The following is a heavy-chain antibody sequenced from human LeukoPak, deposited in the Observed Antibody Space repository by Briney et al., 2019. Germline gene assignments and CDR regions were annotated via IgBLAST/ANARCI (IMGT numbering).Heavy chain of an antibody. CDR2: IFRDDST. CDR1: GFTVSNNY. CDR3: AKARYNNGWDYFDY. V-gene: IGHV3-53*01. D-gene: IGHD6-19*01. Sequence: GGSLRLSCAASGFTVSNNYMMWVRQAPGKGLEWVSAIFRDDSTYYADSVKGRLTISRDNFKNTLYLQMTSLRAEDTATYFCAKARYNNGWDYFDYWGLGTLVTVSS. J-gene: IGHJ4*02.